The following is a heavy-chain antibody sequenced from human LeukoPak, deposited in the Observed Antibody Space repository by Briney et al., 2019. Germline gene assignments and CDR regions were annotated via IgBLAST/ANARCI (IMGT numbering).Heavy chain of an antibody. CDR1: GYTFTSYD. V-gene: IGHV1-8*01. Sequence: ASVKVSCKASGYTFTSYDINWVRQATGQGLEWMGWMSPNSGNTGYAQKFQGRVTMTRNTSISTAYMELSSLRSEDTAVYYCARKWADTSYYDFWSGDYNWFDPWGQGTLVTVSS. D-gene: IGHD3-3*01. CDR3: ARKWADTSYYDFWSGDYNWFDP. CDR2: MSPNSGNT. J-gene: IGHJ5*02.